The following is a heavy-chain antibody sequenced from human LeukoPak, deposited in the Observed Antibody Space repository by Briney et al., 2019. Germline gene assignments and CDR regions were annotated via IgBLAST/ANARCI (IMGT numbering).Heavy chain of an antibody. CDR3: VVY. J-gene: IGHJ4*02. Sequence: GESLRLSCAASGFTFSTSWMNWVRQAPGKGLEWVANINQDGSEKYYVDSVRGRFSISRDNAKNSLYLQMNSLRAEDTAVYCGVVYWGQGILVTVSS. V-gene: IGHV3-7*01. CDR1: GFTFSTSW. D-gene: IGHD1-26*01. CDR2: INQDGSEK.